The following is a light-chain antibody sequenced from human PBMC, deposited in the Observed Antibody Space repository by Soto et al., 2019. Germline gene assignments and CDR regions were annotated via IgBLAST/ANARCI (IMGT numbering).Light chain of an antibody. V-gene: IGKV1-39*01. Sequence: DIQMTQSPSSLSASVGDRVTITCRASQSISTYLNWYQQKAGLAPKLLIYAASSLQSGVPSRFSGSGSGTDFTLTISSLQPEDFATYYCQQANSFPLTFGGGTKVDSK. CDR1: QSISTY. J-gene: IGKJ4*01. CDR3: QQANSFPLT. CDR2: AAS.